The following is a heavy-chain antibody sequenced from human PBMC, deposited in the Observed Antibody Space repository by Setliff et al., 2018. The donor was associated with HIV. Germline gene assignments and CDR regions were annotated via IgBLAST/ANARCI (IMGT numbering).Heavy chain of an antibody. D-gene: IGHD3-22*01. CDR1: GGSTSNEY. CDR3: ARVYYFDSSGYYQRGDVFDI. Sequence: PSETLSLTCTVSGGSTSNEYWSWIRQPPGKGLEWIGYIYNSGSPKYNPSLKSLVTISIDTSKSQISLKLTSVTAADTAMYHCARVYYFDSSGYYQRGDVFDIWGQGTMVTVSS. V-gene: IGHV4-59*01. CDR2: IYNSGSP. J-gene: IGHJ3*02.